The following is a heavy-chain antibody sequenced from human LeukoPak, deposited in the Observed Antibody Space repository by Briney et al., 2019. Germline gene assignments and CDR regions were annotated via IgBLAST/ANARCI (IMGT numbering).Heavy chain of an antibody. D-gene: IGHD3-22*01. Sequence: GSLRLSCAASGFTFSSYAMHWVRQAPGKGLEWVAVISYDGSNKYYADSVKGRFTISRDNSKNTLYLQMNSLRAEDTAVYYCARDRGYYYDSSGYSYWGQGTLATVSS. CDR1: GFTFSSYA. V-gene: IGHV3-30-3*01. CDR2: ISYDGSNK. CDR3: ARDRGYYYDSSGYSY. J-gene: IGHJ4*02.